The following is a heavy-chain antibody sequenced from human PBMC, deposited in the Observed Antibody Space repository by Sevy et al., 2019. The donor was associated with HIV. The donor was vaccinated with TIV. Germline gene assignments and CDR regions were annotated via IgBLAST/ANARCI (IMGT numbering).Heavy chain of an antibody. D-gene: IGHD3-10*01. CDR1: GFTFSSYA. Sequence: GGSLRLSCAASGFTFSSYAMHWVRQAPGKGLEWVAVISYDGSNKYYADSVKGRFTISRDNSKNTLYLQMNSLRAGDTAVYYCARDGYYYGSGSYDSYKAPYYYYGMDVWGQGTTVTVSS. J-gene: IGHJ6*02. CDR2: ISYDGSNK. CDR3: ARDGYYYGSGSYDSYKAPYYYYGMDV. V-gene: IGHV3-30-3*01.